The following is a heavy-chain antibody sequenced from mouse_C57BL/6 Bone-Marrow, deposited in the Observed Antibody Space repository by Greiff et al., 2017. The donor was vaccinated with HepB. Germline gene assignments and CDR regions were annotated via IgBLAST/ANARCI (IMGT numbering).Heavy chain of an antibody. CDR2: LSSGSSTI. CDR1: GFTFSDYG. J-gene: IGHJ3*01. Sequence: EVKLVESGGGLVKPGGSLKLSCAASGFTFSDYGMHWVRQAPEKGLEWVAYLSSGSSTIYYADTVKGRFTISRDNAKNTLFLQMTSLRSEDTAMYYCARGYYGYRFAYWGQGTLVTVSA. CDR3: ARGYYGYRFAY. V-gene: IGHV5-17*01. D-gene: IGHD2-2*01.